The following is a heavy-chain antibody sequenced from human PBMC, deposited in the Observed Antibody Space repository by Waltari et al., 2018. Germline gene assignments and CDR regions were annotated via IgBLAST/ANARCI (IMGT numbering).Heavy chain of an antibody. CDR1: GFTFNRYV. CDR2: VWYDVINK. D-gene: IGHD6-19*01. J-gene: IGHJ4*02. V-gene: IGHV3-33*01. CDR3: ARGALAGRFFDF. Sequence: QVLLVESGGGVVQPGRSLRLSCAASGFTFNRYVMQWVRQAPGKGLEWVEVVWYDVINKYYADSVKGRFTIAKDNSENTVYLHMNSLRVEDTATYYCARGALAGRFFDFWGQGTPVIVSS.